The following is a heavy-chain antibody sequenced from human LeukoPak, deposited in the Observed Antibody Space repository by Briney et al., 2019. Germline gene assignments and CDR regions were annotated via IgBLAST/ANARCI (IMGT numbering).Heavy chain of an antibody. D-gene: IGHD3-3*01. Sequence: SVKVSCKASGGTFSSYALSWVRQAPGQGLAWMGGIILIFGTAKYAQKFQGRVTITADESTSTGYMELSSLRSEDAAVYYCATFRAHNYDFWSGYLDYWGQGTLVTVSS. CDR2: IILIFGTA. CDR1: GGTFSSYA. J-gene: IGHJ4*02. CDR3: ATFRAHNYDFWSGYLDY. V-gene: IGHV1-69*13.